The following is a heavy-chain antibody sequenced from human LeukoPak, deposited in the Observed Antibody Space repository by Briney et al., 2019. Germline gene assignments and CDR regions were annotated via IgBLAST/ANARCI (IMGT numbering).Heavy chain of an antibody. Sequence: SETLSLTCTVSGGSISSYYWSWMRQPPGKGLEWIGYISYSGSTYYNPSLKSRLTISADTSKNYFSLNLSSVTAADTAVYFCARAPFYGTNSRGAFEIWGQGTMVTVSS. V-gene: IGHV4-59*01. CDR2: ISYSGST. J-gene: IGHJ3*02. D-gene: IGHD4-23*01. CDR3: ARAPFYGTNSRGAFEI. CDR1: GGSISSYY.